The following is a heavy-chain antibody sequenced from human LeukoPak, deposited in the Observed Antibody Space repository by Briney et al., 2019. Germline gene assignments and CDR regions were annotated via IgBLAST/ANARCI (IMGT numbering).Heavy chain of an antibody. J-gene: IGHJ4*02. CDR3: ARGRSYYDSSGYYLSPFDY. V-gene: IGHV1-2*04. Sequence: ASVKVSCKASGYTFTGYYMHWVRQAPGQGLEWMGWINPNSGGTNYAQKFQGWVTMTRDTSISTAYMELSRLRSDDTAVYYCARGRSYYDSSGYYLSPFDYWGQGTLVTVSS. CDR1: GYTFTGYY. D-gene: IGHD3-22*01. CDR2: INPNSGGT.